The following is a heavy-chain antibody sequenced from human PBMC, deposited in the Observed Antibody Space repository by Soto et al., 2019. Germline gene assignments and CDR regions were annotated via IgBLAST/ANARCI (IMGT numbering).Heavy chain of an antibody. V-gene: IGHV3-74*01. CDR3: AREFCSGGNCYTYYFDP. CDR2: INTDGSNA. J-gene: IGHJ5*02. Sequence: GGSLRLSCAASGLTFNRYWMHWVRHAPGKGLVWVSHINTDGSNANYADSVKGRFTISRDNAKSTLFLQMNSLRDEDTAVYYCAREFCSGGNCYTYYFDPWGQGIPVTVSS. CDR1: GLTFNRYW. D-gene: IGHD2-15*01.